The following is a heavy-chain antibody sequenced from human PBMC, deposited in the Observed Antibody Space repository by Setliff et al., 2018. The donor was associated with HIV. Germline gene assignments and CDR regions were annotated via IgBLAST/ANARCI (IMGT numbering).Heavy chain of an antibody. D-gene: IGHD7-27*01. V-gene: IGHV4-4*08. Sequence: SETLSLTCTVSGDSISSSYYWTWIRQPPGKGLEWIGYIYTSGSTNYNPSLKNRVTISVDTSKNQFSLNLNSVTAADAAVYFCSRAREGWKPFAFDYWGLDDWGQGTLVTVSS. CDR1: GDSISSSYY. J-gene: IGHJ4*02. CDR3: SRAREGWKPFAFDYWGLDD. CDR2: IYTSGST.